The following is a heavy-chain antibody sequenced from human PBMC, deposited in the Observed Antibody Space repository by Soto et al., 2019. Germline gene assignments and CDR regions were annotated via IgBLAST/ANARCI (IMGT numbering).Heavy chain of an antibody. CDR2: ISYDGSNK. CDR3: AREPRLLIWFGELHD. CDR1: GFTFSSYA. D-gene: IGHD3-10*01. Sequence: GGSLRLSCAASGFTFSSYAMHWVRQAPGKGLEWVAVISYDGSNKYYADYVKGQFTISRDNSKNTLFLQMNRLRAEDTSFYYCAREPRLLIWFGELHDGGRGTLVTVSS. J-gene: IGHJ4*02. V-gene: IGHV3-30-3*01.